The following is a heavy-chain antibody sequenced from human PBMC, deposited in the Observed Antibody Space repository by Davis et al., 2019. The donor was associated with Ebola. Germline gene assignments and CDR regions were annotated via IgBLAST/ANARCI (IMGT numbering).Heavy chain of an antibody. CDR3: ARGGIARREKNDY. D-gene: IGHD6-13*01. J-gene: IGHJ4*02. CDR2: ISYDGSNK. V-gene: IGHV3-30-3*01. Sequence: PGGSLRLSCAASGFTFSSYAMHWVRQAPGKGLEWVAVISYDGSNKYYADSVKGRFTISRDNSKNTLYLQMNSLRAEDTAVYYCARGGIARREKNDYWGQGTLVTVSS. CDR1: GFTFSSYA.